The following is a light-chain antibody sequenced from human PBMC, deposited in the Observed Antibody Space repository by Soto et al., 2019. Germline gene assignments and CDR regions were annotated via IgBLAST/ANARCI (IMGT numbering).Light chain of an antibody. Sequence: QSVLTQPASVSGAPGQAITISCTGTSSDVGSYNLDSWYQQHPGKAPKLMIYEGSKRPSGVSNRFSGSKSGNTASLTISGLQAEDEADYYCCSYAGSSTSVVFGGGTKVTVL. J-gene: IGLJ2*01. CDR2: EGS. V-gene: IGLV2-23*01. CDR1: SSDVGSYNL. CDR3: CSYAGSSTSVV.